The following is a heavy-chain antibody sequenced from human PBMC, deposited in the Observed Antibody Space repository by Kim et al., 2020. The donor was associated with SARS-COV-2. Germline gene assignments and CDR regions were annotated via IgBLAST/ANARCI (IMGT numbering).Heavy chain of an antibody. Sequence: GGSLRLSCAASGFTFSSYDMHWVRQATGKGLEWVSAIGTAGDTYYPGSVKGRFTISRENAKNSLYLQMNSLRAGDTAVYYCAREGALLGAFDIWGQGTMVTVSS. V-gene: IGHV3-13*01. D-gene: IGHD3-16*01. CDR3: AREGALLGAFDI. CDR2: IGTAGDT. CDR1: GFTFSSYD. J-gene: IGHJ3*02.